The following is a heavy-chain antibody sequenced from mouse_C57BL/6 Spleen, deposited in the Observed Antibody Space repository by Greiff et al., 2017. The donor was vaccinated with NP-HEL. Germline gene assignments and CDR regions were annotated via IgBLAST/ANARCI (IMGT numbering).Heavy chain of an antibody. J-gene: IGHJ3*01. V-gene: IGHV5-17*01. Sequence: DVHLVESGGGLVKPGGSLKLSCAASGFTFSDYGMHWVRQAPEKGLEWVAYISSGSSTIYYADTVKGRFTISRDNAKNTLFLQMTSLRSEDTAMYYCAREGVTWFAYWGQGTLVTVSA. CDR3: AREGVTWFAY. CDR2: ISSGSSTI. CDR1: GFTFSDYG.